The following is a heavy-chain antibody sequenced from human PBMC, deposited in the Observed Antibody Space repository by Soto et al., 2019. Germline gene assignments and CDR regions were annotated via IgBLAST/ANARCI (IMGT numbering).Heavy chain of an antibody. CDR1: GGSISSGGYY. D-gene: IGHD3-3*01. J-gene: IGHJ4*02. Sequence: LSLTCTVSGGSISSGGYYWSWIRQHPGKGLEWIGYIYYSGSTYYNPSLKSRVTISVDTSKNQFSLKLSSVTAADTAVYYCARVGDYDFWSGYPYYFDYWGQGTLVTVSS. V-gene: IGHV4-31*03. CDR3: ARVGDYDFWSGYPYYFDY. CDR2: IYYSGST.